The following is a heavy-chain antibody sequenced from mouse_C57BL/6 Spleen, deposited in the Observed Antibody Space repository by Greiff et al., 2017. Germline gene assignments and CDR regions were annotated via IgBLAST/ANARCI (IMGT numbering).Heavy chain of an antibody. CDR3: ARLDYYGSRGFAY. J-gene: IGHJ3*01. V-gene: IGHV1-81*01. CDR1: GYTFTSYG. Sequence: VMLVESGAELARPGASVKLSCKASGYTFTSYGISWVKQRTGQGLEWIGEIYPRSGNTYYNEKFKGKATLTADKSSSTAYMELRSLTSEDSAVYFCARLDYYGSRGFAYWGQGTLVTVSA. CDR2: IYPRSGNT. D-gene: IGHD1-1*01.